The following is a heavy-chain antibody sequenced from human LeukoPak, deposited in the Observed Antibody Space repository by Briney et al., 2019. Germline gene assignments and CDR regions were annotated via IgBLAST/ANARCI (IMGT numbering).Heavy chain of an antibody. V-gene: IGHV4-61*02. J-gene: IGHJ4*02. CDR2: IYTSGST. D-gene: IGHD3-22*01. CDR1: GGSISSGSYY. Sequence: SQTLSLTCTVSGGSISSGSYYWSWIRQPAGKGLEWIGRIYTSGSTNYNPSLKSRVTISVDTSKNQFSLKLSSVTAADTAVYYCAREDPQYYYDSSGPLKYWGQGTLVTVSS. CDR3: AREDPQYYYDSSGPLKY.